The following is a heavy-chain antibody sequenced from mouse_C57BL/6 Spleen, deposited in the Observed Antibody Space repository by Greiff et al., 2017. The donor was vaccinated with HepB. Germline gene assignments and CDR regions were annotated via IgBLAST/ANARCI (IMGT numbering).Heavy chain of an antibody. Sequence: EVKLEESGGGLVQPGGSMKLSCVASGFTFSNYWMNWVRQSPEKGLEWVAQIRLKSDNYATHYAESVKGRFTISRDDSKSSVYLQMNNLRAEDTGIYYCTAGTGRRGFAYWGQGTLVTVSA. CDR3: TAGTGRRGFAY. D-gene: IGHD4-1*01. J-gene: IGHJ3*01. CDR1: GFTFSNYW. V-gene: IGHV6-3*01. CDR2: IRLKSDNYAT.